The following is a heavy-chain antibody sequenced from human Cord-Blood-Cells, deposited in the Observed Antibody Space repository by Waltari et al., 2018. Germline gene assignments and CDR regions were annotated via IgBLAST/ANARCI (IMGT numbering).Heavy chain of an antibody. J-gene: IGHJ6*02. CDR2: ISYDGSNK. V-gene: IGHV3-30-3*01. CDR3: ARAGGYCSSTSCYDYYYYGMDV. Sequence: QVQLVESGGGVVQPGRSLRLSCAASGFTFSSYAMHWVRQAPGKGLEWVAVISYDGSNKYYADSVKGRFTISRDNSKNTLYLQMNSLRAEDTAVYYCARAGGYCSSTSCYDYYYYGMDVWGQGTTVTVSS. D-gene: IGHD2-2*01. CDR1: GFTFSSYA.